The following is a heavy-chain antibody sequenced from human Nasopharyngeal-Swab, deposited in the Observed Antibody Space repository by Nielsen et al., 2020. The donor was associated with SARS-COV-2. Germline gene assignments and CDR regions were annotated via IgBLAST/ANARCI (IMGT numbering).Heavy chain of an antibody. D-gene: IGHD3-10*01. J-gene: IGHJ4*02. CDR1: GFSLSTSGMC. V-gene: IGHV2-70*01. Sequence: SGPTLVKPTRTLTLTCTFSGFSLSTSGMCVSWIRQPPGKALEWLALIDWDDDKYYSTSLKTRLTISKDTSKNQVVLTMTNMDPVDTATYYCARILVGRYYGSGSYYYFDYWGQGTLVTVSS. CDR2: IDWDDDK. CDR3: ARILVGRYYGSGSYYYFDY.